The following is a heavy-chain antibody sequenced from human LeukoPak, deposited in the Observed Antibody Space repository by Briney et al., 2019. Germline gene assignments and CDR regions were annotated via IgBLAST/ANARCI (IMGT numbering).Heavy chain of an antibody. Sequence: GGSLRLSCAASGFTFSSYWMSWVRQAPGKGLEWVANIKQDGSEKNYVDSVKGRFTISRDNAKNSLYLQMNSLRAEDTAVYYCARVRKIFGVVLDSWGQGTLVTVSS. J-gene: IGHJ4*02. CDR2: IKQDGSEK. V-gene: IGHV3-7*01. CDR1: GFTFSSYW. CDR3: ARVRKIFGVVLDS. D-gene: IGHD3-3*01.